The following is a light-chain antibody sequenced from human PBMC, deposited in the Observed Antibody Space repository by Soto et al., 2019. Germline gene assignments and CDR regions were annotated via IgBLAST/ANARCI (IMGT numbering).Light chain of an antibody. CDR1: SSDVGGYNY. CDR3: SSYTSSSTYV. CDR2: DVS. Sequence: QSVLTQPASVSGSHLQSITISCTGTSSDVGGYNYVSWYQQHPGKAPKLMIYDVSNRPSGVSNRFSGSKSGNTASLTISGLQAEDEADYYCSSYTSSSTYVFGTGTKVTVL. V-gene: IGLV2-14*01. J-gene: IGLJ1*01.